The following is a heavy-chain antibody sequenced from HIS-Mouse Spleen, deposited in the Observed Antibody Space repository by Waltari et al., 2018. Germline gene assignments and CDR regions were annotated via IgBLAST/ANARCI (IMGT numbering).Heavy chain of an antibody. Sequence: QMQLVQSGPEVKKPGTSVKVSCKASGFTFTSSAMQWVRQARGQRLEWIGWIGVGSGNTNYAKKFQERVTITRDMSTSTAYMELSSLRSEDTAVYYCAADLITGTTEDAFDIWGQGTMVTVSS. J-gene: IGHJ3*02. CDR1: GFTFTSSA. V-gene: IGHV1-58*02. CDR3: AADLITGTTEDAFDI. D-gene: IGHD1-7*01. CDR2: IGVGSGNT.